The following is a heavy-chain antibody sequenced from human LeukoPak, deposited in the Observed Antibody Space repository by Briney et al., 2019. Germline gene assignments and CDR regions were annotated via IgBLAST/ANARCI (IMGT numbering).Heavy chain of an antibody. Sequence: SETLSLTCTVSGGSVSSGSYYWSWIRQPPGKGLEWIRYIYYSGSTNYNPSLKSRVTISVDTSKNQFSLKLSSVTAADTAVYYCAREGPSFWSGPDYGMDVWGQGTTVTVSS. V-gene: IGHV4-61*01. D-gene: IGHD3-3*01. CDR2: IYYSGST. CDR1: GGSVSSGSYY. CDR3: AREGPSFWSGPDYGMDV. J-gene: IGHJ6*02.